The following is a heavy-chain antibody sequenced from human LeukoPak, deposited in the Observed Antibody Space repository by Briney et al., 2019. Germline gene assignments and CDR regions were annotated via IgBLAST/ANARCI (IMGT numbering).Heavy chain of an antibody. V-gene: IGHV3-33*01. CDR2: IWYDGSNK. J-gene: IGHJ4*02. CDR3: ARGLDYYYGSGSYSSDY. Sequence: PGGSLRLSCAASGFTFSSYGMHWVRQAPGKGLEWVAVIWYDGSNKYYADSVKGRFTISGDNSKNTLYLQMNSLRAEDTAVYYCARGLDYYYGSGSYSSDYWGQGTLVTVSS. D-gene: IGHD3-10*01. CDR1: GFTFSSYG.